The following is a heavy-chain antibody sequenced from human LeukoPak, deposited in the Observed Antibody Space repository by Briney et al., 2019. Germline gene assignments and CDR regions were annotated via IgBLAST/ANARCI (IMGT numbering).Heavy chain of an antibody. CDR3: ARLRLRYFDWRGAFDI. Sequence: PSETLSLTCAVYGGSFSGYYWSWIRQPPGKGLEWIGEINHSGSTNYNPSLKSRVTISVDTSKNQFSLKLSSVTAADTAVYYCARLRLRYFDWRGAFDIWGQGTMVTVSS. V-gene: IGHV4-34*01. CDR1: GGSFSGYY. CDR2: INHSGST. J-gene: IGHJ3*02. D-gene: IGHD3-9*01.